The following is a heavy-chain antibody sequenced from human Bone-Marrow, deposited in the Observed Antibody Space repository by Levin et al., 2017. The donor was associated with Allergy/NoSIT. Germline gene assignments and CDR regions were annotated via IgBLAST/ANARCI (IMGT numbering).Heavy chain of an antibody. CDR3: ASGHFDWPYGPYYFDF. V-gene: IGHV4-59*01. CDR2: IYYTGTT. J-gene: IGHJ4*02. CDR1: GASINDYC. Sequence: RSSETLSLTCTVSGASINDYCWNWIRQSPGKGLEWLGYIYYTGTTKYNPSLKSRLTISVDTSKNQYSLKLNSVTAADTAVYYCASGHFDWPYGPYYFDFWGQGTLVTVSS. D-gene: IGHD3-9*01.